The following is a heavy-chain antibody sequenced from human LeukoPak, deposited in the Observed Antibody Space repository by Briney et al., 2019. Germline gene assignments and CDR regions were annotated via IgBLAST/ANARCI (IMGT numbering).Heavy chain of an antibody. CDR1: GGSISSYY. Sequence: PSETLSLTCTVSGGSISSYYWSWIRQPPGKGLEWIGYIYYSGSTNYNPSLKSRVTISVDTSKNQFSLKLSSVTAADTAVYYCARQGTGTTVRGAFDIWGQGTMVTVSS. CDR2: IYYSGST. D-gene: IGHD1-1*01. J-gene: IGHJ3*02. V-gene: IGHV4-59*01. CDR3: ARQGTGTTVRGAFDI.